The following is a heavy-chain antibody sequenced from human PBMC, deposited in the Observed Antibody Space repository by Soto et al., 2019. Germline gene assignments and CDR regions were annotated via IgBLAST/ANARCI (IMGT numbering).Heavy chain of an antibody. V-gene: IGHV4-31*03. D-gene: IGHD3-22*01. CDR3: ARDGHSYDSSDNGMDV. J-gene: IGHJ6*02. CDR2: IYYSGST. CDR1: GGSISSGGYY. Sequence: TLSLTCTVSGGSISSGGYYWSWIRQHPGKGLEWIGYIYYSGSTYYNPSLKSRVTISVDTSKNQFSLKLSSVTAADTAVYYCARDGHSYDSSDNGMDVWGQGTTVTVSS.